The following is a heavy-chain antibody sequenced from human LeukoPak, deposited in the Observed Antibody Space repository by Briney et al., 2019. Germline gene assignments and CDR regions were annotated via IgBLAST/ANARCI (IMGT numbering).Heavy chain of an antibody. D-gene: IGHD3-22*01. Sequence: PSETLSLTCTVSGGSISRYYWNWIRQPPGERLEWIGWIHYSGSTSYNPSLESRVTISVDTSKNHTSLKMSSVTAADTATYYCARWGYFESSGYFVVDYWGQGALVTVSS. CDR3: ARWGYFESSGYFVVDY. CDR1: GGSISRYY. CDR2: IHYSGST. V-gene: IGHV4-59*01. J-gene: IGHJ4*02.